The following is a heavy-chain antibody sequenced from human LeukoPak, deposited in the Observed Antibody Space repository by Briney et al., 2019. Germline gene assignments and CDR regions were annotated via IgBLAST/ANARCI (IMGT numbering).Heavy chain of an antibody. CDR3: ARHDSGLGNYDY. Sequence: SETLSLTCTVSGGSISSSSYYWGWIRQPPGKGLEWIGSIYYSGSTYYNPSLKSRVTISVDTSKNQLSLKLSSVTAADTAMYYCARHDSGLGNYDYWGQGTLVTVSS. V-gene: IGHV4-39*01. J-gene: IGHJ4*02. CDR1: GGSISSSSYY. CDR2: IYYSGST. D-gene: IGHD3-10*01.